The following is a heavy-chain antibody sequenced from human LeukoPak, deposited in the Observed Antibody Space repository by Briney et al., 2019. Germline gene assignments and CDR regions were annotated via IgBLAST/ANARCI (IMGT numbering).Heavy chain of an antibody. D-gene: IGHD5-24*01. CDR3: AREGDGYNSPIDY. CDR1: GFIFDDYG. CDR2: ISWNSGNI. V-gene: IGHV3-9*01. Sequence: PGGSLRLSCVASGFIFDDYGMHWVRQAPGKGLEWVSGISWNSGNIGYADSVKGRFTISRDNAKNSLFLQMNSLRAEDTAVYYCAREGDGYNSPIDYWGQGTLVTVSS. J-gene: IGHJ4*02.